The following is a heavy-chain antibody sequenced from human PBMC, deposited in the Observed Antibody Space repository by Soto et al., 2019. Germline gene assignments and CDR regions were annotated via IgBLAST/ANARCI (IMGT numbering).Heavy chain of an antibody. Sequence: EVQLVESGGGLVQPGRSLRLSCAASGFTFSDYWMNWVRQAPGKGLEWVANIKEDGSQKYYVDSVKGRFTISRDNAKNSLYLQMNSLRAEDTAVYYCARMNRLDYWGQGSLVTVSS. CDR2: IKEDGSQK. J-gene: IGHJ4*02. V-gene: IGHV3-7*01. CDR3: ARMNRLDY. CDR1: GFTFSDYW.